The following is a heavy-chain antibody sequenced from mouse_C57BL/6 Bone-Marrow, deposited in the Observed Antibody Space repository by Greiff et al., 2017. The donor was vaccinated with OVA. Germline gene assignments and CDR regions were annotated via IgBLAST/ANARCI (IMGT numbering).Heavy chain of an antibody. D-gene: IGHD2-5*01. CDR1: GFTFSDYG. CDR2: ISSGSSTI. V-gene: IGHV5-17*01. Sequence: EVKLVESGGGLVKPGGSLNLSCAASGFTFSDYGMHWVRQAPEKGLEWVAYISSGSSTIYYADTVKGRFTISRDNAKNTLFLQMTSLRSEDTAMYYCARRSNYQYYFDYWGQGTTLTVSS. CDR3: ARRSNYQYYFDY. J-gene: IGHJ2*01.